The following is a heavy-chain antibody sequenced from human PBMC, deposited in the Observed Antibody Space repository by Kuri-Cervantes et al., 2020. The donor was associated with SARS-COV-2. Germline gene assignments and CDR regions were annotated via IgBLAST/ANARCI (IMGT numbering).Heavy chain of an antibody. CDR1: GYTFTSYA. D-gene: IGHD5/OR15-5a*01. V-gene: IGHV7-4-1*02. Sequence: ASVKVSCKASGYTFTSYAMNWVRQAPGQGLEWMGWINTNTGNPTYAQGFTGRFVFSLDTSVSTAYLQISSLKAEDTAVYYCAGAEGEVSYYYYYGMDVWGQGTMVTVSS. CDR2: INTNTGNP. CDR3: AGAEGEVSYYYYYGMDV. J-gene: IGHJ6*02.